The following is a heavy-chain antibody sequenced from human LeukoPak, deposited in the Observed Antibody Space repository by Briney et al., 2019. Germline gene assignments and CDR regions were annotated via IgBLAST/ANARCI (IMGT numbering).Heavy chain of an antibody. J-gene: IGHJ2*01. CDR3: ARRGLTLRTWYFDL. CDR1: GYSVSSGHF. Sequence: SETLSLTCAVSGYSVSSGHFWGWIRQSPGKGLEWIGSTVHRGSTYHNPPLMRRVTTSLDSSKNQLSLKLRSVTAADTAIYYCARRGLTLRTWYFDLWGRGTLVTVSS. CDR2: TVHRGST. D-gene: IGHD3-10*01. V-gene: IGHV4-38-2*01.